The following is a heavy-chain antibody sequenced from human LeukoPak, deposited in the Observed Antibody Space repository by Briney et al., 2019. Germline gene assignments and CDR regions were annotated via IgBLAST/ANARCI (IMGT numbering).Heavy chain of an antibody. Sequence: GGSLRLSCVASGLTFSSYAMSWVRQAPGKGLEWVSYISSSGSTIYYADSVKGRFTISRDNARNSLYLQMNSLRAEDTAVYYCARYADSSGCSWGQGTLVTVSS. V-gene: IGHV3-48*04. J-gene: IGHJ5*02. CDR1: GLTFSSYA. CDR3: ARYADSSGCS. D-gene: IGHD3-22*01. CDR2: ISSSGSTI.